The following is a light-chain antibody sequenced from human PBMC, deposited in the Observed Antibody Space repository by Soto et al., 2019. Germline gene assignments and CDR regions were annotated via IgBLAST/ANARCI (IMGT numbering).Light chain of an antibody. V-gene: IGKV1-39*01. CDR1: QNIRSY. Sequence: DIQMTQSPSSLSASVGDRVTITCRASQNIRSYLNWYQQKPGKAPQLLIYATSSLQTGVPSRFSASGSETDFKLIISDLQPEDSATYYCQQGCSSLWTFGQGTKVEI. J-gene: IGKJ1*01. CDR2: ATS. CDR3: QQGCSSLWT.